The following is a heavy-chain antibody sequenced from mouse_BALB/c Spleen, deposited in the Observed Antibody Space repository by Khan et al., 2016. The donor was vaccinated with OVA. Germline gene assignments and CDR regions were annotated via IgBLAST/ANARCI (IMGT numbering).Heavy chain of an antibody. CDR1: GFTFSSYS. D-gene: IGHD4-1*01. CDR2: ISSDGDYT. J-gene: IGHJ3*01. Sequence: EVELVESGGDLMKPGGSLKLSCAASGFTFSSYSMSWVRQIPDKRLEWVASISSDGDYTYYPDSVKGRFTISRDNAKNTLYLQMSSLKSEDTDMYYCASHLTGSFAYWGQGTLVTVSA. V-gene: IGHV5-6*01. CDR3: ASHLTGSFAY.